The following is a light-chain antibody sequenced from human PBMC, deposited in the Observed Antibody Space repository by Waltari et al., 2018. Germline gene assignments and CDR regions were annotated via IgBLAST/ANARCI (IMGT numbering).Light chain of an antibody. CDR3: LLYMGSGIWV. CDR2: KAN. CDR1: SGSLSSTSS. V-gene: IGLV8-61*01. J-gene: IGLJ3*02. Sequence: QTVVTQEPSLSVSPGGTVTLTCALSSGSLSSTSSASCYPQSPGQTPRTLVYKANIRSSGVPDRFSGSVLGNKAVLIITGAQAEDESTYYCLLYMGSGIWVFGGGTKLTVL.